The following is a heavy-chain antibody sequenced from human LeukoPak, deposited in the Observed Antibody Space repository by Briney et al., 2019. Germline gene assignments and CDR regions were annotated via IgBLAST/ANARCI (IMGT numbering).Heavy chain of an antibody. J-gene: IGHJ4*02. D-gene: IGHD2-2*01. CDR2: IYYSGNT. V-gene: IGHV4-39*01. Sequence: SETLSLTCTVSGGSISSGGYYWGWIRQPPGKGLEWIGNIYYSGNTYYNPSLKSRVAISVDTSKNQFSLRLSSVTAADTAVYYCGRHAESDCSSSSCGKCPLDYWGQGTLVTVSS. CDR1: GGSISSGGYY. CDR3: GRHAESDCSSSSCGKCPLDY.